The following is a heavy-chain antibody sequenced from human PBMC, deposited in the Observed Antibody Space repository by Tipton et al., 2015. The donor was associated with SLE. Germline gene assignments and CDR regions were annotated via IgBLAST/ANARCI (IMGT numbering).Heavy chain of an antibody. Sequence: TLSLTCTVSGGSISSHYWSWIRQPPGKGLEWIGYIDDSGNTNYNPSLKSRVTISVDTSKNQVSLRLTSVTAADTAVYTCARSREGLADHWGQGTLVTVSS. J-gene: IGHJ4*02. V-gene: IGHV4-59*11. CDR3: ARSREGLADH. CDR2: IDDSGNT. CDR1: GGSISSHY.